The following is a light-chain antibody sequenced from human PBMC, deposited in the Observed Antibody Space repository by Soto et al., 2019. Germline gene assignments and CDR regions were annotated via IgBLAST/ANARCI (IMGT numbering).Light chain of an antibody. CDR1: QSLLHITGETF. Sequence: DVVMTQTPLSLSVAPGQPASISCKSSQSLLHITGETFLFWYLQKPGQSPQLLIYEVSTRDSGMPDRFSGSGSGTDFTLEISRVKTDDVGIYYCMQSTQLPPTFGQGTRLEIE. CDR3: MQSTQLPPT. J-gene: IGKJ5*01. V-gene: IGKV2D-29*02. CDR2: EVS.